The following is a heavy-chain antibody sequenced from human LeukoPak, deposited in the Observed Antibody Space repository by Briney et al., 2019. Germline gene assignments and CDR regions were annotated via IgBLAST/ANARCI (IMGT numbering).Heavy chain of an antibody. CDR3: VKYSSGWYYDY. Sequence: GGSLRLSCSASGFTFSKYAMHWVRQPPRHGLEYASAINDNGRSTYYADSVKGRFSICRDNSKNTLYLQMSSLRAEDTAVYYCVKYSSGWYYDYWGQGTLVTVSS. V-gene: IGHV3-64D*09. CDR2: INDNGRST. CDR1: GFTFSKYA. J-gene: IGHJ4*02. D-gene: IGHD6-19*01.